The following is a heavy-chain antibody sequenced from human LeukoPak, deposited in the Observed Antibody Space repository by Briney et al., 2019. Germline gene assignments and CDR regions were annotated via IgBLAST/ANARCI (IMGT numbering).Heavy chain of an antibody. CDR3: ARANKYSYGTLFSHASFDY. J-gene: IGHJ4*02. D-gene: IGHD5-18*01. CDR2: MNPNSVNT. Sequence: ASVKVSCKASGYTFTSYDINWVRQATGQGLDWMGWMNPNSVNTGYEQKFQGRVTITRNTSISTAYMELSNLRSEDTGVYYCARANKYSYGTLFSHASFDYWVQGTLVTVSS. CDR1: GYTFTSYD. V-gene: IGHV1-8*03.